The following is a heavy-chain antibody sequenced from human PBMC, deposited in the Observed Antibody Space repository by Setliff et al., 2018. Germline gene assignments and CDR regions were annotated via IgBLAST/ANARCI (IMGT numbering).Heavy chain of an antibody. CDR1: GASIRNFY. CDR3: ARQGASGAPHY. V-gene: IGHV4-59*08. Sequence: SETLSLTCNVSGASIRNFYWTWIRQPPGKGLEWIGYVHFTGSTNYNPSLKGRVTMSVDVSKSQFSLKLSSVTAADTAVYYCARQGASGAPHYWGQGTLVTVSS. D-gene: IGHD6-13*01. CDR2: VHFTGST. J-gene: IGHJ4*02.